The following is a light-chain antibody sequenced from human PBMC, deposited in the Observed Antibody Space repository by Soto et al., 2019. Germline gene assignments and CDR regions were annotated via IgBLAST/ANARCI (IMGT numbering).Light chain of an antibody. CDR3: QQYGSSRIT. Sequence: EIVLTQSPGALSLSPGERATLSCGGSQSVSSSYLAWYQQKPGQAPRLLIYGASSRATGIPDRFSGSGSGTDFTLTISRLEPEDFAVYYCQQYGSSRITFGQGTRLEIK. V-gene: IGKV3-20*01. CDR2: GAS. J-gene: IGKJ5*01. CDR1: QSVSSSY.